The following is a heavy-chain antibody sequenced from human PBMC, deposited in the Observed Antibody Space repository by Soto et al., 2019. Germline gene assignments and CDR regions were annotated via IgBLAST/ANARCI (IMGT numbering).Heavy chain of an antibody. CDR1: GFTFSSYS. CDR2: ISSSSSYI. Sequence: NPGGSLRLSCAASGFTFSSYSMNWVRQAPGKGLEWVSSISSSSSYIYYADSVKGRFTISRDNAKNSLYLQMNSLRAEDTAVYYCARVPKVGKAFDPWGQGTLVTVSS. V-gene: IGHV3-21*01. J-gene: IGHJ5*02. CDR3: ARVPKVGKAFDP. D-gene: IGHD1-1*01.